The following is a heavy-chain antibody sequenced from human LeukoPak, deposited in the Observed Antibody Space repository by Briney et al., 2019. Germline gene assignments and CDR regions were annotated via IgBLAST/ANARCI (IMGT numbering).Heavy chain of an antibody. D-gene: IGHD6-13*01. CDR2: INHSGST. J-gene: IGHJ4*02. CDR1: GGSFSGYY. CDR3: ARGRKAAAGMGNDYFDY. Sequence: SETLCLTCAVYGGSFSGYYWSWIRQPPGKGLERIGEINHSGSTNYNPSLKSRVTISVDTSKNQFSLKLSSVTAADTAVYYCARGRKAAAGMGNDYFDYWGQGTLATVSS. V-gene: IGHV4-34*01.